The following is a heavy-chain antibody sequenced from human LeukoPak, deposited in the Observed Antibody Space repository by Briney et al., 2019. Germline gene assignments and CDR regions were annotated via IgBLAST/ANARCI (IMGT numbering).Heavy chain of an antibody. Sequence: GGSLRLSCTASGFTFSSYTFNWVRQAPGKGLEWVSSISTSHSYIYYADSLKGRFTISRDNAKNSLYLQMNSLRAEDTAVYYCTRHLSGVTGYTYGRGIDYWGQGTLVTVSS. CDR3: TRHLSGVTGYTYGRGIDY. CDR2: ISTSHSYI. D-gene: IGHD5-18*01. V-gene: IGHV3-21*01. J-gene: IGHJ4*02. CDR1: GFTFSSYT.